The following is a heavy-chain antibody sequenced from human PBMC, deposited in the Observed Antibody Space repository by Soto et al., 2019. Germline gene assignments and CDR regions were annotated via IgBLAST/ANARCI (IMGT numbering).Heavy chain of an antibody. J-gene: IGHJ6*02. D-gene: IGHD4-17*01. CDR1: GGTFSSYA. V-gene: IGHV1-69*12. Sequence: QVQLVQSGAEVKKPGSSVKVSCKASGGTFSSYAISWVRQAPGQGLEWMGGIIPIFGTANYAQKFQGRVTITADESTSTAYMELSSLRSEDTAVYYCARDLHDYGDYGRPYYGMDVWGQGTTVTVSS. CDR2: IIPIFGTA. CDR3: ARDLHDYGDYGRPYYGMDV.